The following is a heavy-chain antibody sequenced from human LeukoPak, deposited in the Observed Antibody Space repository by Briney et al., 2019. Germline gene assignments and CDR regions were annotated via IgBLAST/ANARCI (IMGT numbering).Heavy chain of an antibody. CDR2: IYHSGST. J-gene: IGHJ6*02. V-gene: IGHV4-59*08. CDR1: GGSISYYY. D-gene: IGHD6-13*01. Sequence: SETLSRTCTVSGGSISYYYWSWIRQPPGKGLEWIGHIYHSGSTNYNPSFKSRVTISVDTSKNHFSLYLSSVTAADTAVYYCVRHAATRHNYGMDVWGQGTTVTVSS. CDR3: VRHAATRHNYGMDV.